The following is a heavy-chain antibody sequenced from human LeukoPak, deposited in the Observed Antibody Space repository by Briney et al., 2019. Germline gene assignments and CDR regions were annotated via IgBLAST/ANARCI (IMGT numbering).Heavy chain of an antibody. CDR1: GFTFSSYW. V-gene: IGHV3-74*01. CDR2: INRDGSGT. J-gene: IGHJ6*02. Sequence: GGSLRLSCAASGFTFSSYWMHWVRQPSGKGLGWVSRINRDGSGTSYVDSVKGRFTISRDNAKNTVYLHMNSLRAEDTAVYYCARDSNYGMDVWGQGTTVTVSS. CDR3: ARDSNYGMDV.